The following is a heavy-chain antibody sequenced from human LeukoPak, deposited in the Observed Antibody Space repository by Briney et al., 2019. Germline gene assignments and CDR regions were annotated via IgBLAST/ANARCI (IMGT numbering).Heavy chain of an antibody. V-gene: IGHV1-69*05. CDR2: IMPLFGTA. CDR3: ARDVHGDYGSGWFDP. D-gene: IGHD4-17*01. J-gene: IGHJ5*02. CDR1: GGTCNNSA. Sequence: SVKVSCKTSGGTCNNSAISWVRQAPGQGLEWLGGIMPLFGTAGYAQKFQGRVTITRDESTRTVYLELTSLTSDDTAVYYCARDVHGDYGSGWFDPWGQGTLVSVSS.